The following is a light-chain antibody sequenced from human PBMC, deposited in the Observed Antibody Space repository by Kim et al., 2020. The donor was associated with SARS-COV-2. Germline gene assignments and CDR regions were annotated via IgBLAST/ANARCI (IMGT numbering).Light chain of an antibody. CDR1: SLRSYF. CDR3: NSRDSSGNHWV. V-gene: IGLV3-19*01. Sequence: ALGQTVRITGQGNSLRSYFATWYQQKPGQAPILVIYGNKNRPSGIPDRFSGSRSEDTASLTITGAQAEDEADYYCNSRDSSGNHWVFGGGTQLTVL. J-gene: IGLJ3*02. CDR2: GNK.